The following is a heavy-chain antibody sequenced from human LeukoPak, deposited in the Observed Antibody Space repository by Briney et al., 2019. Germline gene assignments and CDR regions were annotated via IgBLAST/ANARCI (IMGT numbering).Heavy chain of an antibody. V-gene: IGHV3-64*01. CDR2: ISSNGGSI. CDR1: GFTLSDYA. Sequence: GGSLRLSCAASGFTLSDYAMHWVRQAPGKELEYVSAISSNGGSIHYANSVKGRFTISRDNSKNTLYLQMDSLRAEDMAVYYCARDTCGCGSGWHLYWYFDLWGRGTLVTVSS. J-gene: IGHJ2*01. CDR3: ARDTCGCGSGWHLYWYFDL. D-gene: IGHD6-19*01.